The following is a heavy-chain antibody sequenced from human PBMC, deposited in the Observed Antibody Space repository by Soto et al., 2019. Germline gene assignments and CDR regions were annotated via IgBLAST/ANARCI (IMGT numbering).Heavy chain of an antibody. D-gene: IGHD1-26*01. CDR3: ANWWSGSYCGYCED. V-gene: IGHV3-30*18. CDR2: ISYDGSNK. CDR1: GFTFSSYG. Sequence: PGGSLRLSCAASGFTFSSYGMHWVRQAPGKGLEWVAVISYDGSNKYYADSVKGRFTISRDNSKNTLYLQMNSLRAEDTAVYYSANWWSGSYCGYCEDWAQGPLGTVS. J-gene: IGHJ4*02.